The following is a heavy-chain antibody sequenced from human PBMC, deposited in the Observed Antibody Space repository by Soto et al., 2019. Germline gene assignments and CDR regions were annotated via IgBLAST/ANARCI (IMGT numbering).Heavy chain of an antibody. CDR1: GFTFSDYY. V-gene: IGHV3-11*01. CDR2: ISSSGSTI. D-gene: IGHD2-2*01. CDR3: ARFVVVPAPDWFDP. Sequence: LRLSCAASGFTFSDYYMSWIRQAPGKGLEWVSYISSSGSTIYYADSVKGRFTISRDNAKNSLYLQMNSLRAEDTAVYYCARFVVVPAPDWFDPWGQGTLVTVSS. J-gene: IGHJ5*02.